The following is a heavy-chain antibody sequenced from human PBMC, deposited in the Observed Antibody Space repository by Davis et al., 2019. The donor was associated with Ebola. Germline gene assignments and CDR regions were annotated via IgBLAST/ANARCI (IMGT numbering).Heavy chain of an antibody. J-gene: IGHJ3*02. CDR1: GYTFTTYA. V-gene: IGHV1-3*01. CDR3: ARVGGYSESIGDAFDI. D-gene: IGHD1-26*01. Sequence: ASVKVSCKASGYTFTTYAIHWVRQAPGQRPEWMGCINAGNGNTKYSQKFQGRVTITRDTSASTAYMELSSLRSEDTAVYYCARVGGYSESIGDAFDIWGQGTMVTVSS. CDR2: INAGNGNT.